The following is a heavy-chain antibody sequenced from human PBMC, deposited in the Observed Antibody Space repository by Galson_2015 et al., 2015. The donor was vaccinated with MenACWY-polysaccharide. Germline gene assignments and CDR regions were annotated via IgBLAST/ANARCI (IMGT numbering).Heavy chain of an antibody. Sequence: SLRLSCAGSGFDFGGNGLHWVRQAPGKGLEWVALIRNDGRKHYPDAVKGRFTISRDNSKNTRYLQMNSLRPEDTAVYYCARNPSRLDIAAASHWGQGALVSVSS. CDR2: IRNDGRK. CDR1: GFDFGGNG. V-gene: IGHV3-30*02. CDR3: ARNPSRLDIAAASH. D-gene: IGHD6-13*01. J-gene: IGHJ4*02.